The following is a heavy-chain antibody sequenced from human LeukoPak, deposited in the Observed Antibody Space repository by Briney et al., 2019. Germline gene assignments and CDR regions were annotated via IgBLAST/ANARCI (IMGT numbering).Heavy chain of an antibody. CDR2: ISGSGGST. CDR3: AKLRFLEWPYWYFDL. Sequence: PGGSLRLSCAASGFTFSSYGMHWVRQAPGKGLEWVSAISGSGGSTYYADSVKGRFTISRDNSKNTLYLQMNSLRAEDTAVYYCAKLRFLEWPYWYFDLWGRGTLVTVSS. V-gene: IGHV3-23*01. D-gene: IGHD3-3*01. CDR1: GFTFSSYG. J-gene: IGHJ2*01.